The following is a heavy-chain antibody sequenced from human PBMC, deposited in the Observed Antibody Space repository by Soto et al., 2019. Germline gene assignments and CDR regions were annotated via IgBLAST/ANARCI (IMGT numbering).Heavy chain of an antibody. CDR2: IYHSGSN. CDR3: ARGSKGYYYYGMDV. D-gene: IGHD2-2*01. Sequence: QLQLQESGSGLVKPSQTLSLTCAVSGGSISSGGYSWSWIRQPPGKGLEWIGYIYHSGSNYYNPSLKSRVTISVDRSKNQFSLKLSSVTAAGTAVYYCARGSKGYYYYGMDVWGQGTTVAGSS. J-gene: IGHJ6*02. CDR1: GGSISSGGYS. V-gene: IGHV4-30-2*01.